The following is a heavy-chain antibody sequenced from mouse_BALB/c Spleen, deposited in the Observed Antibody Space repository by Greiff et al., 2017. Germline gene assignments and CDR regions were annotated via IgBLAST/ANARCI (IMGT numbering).Heavy chain of an antibody. CDR2: IWSGGST. CDR3: ASPIYYYGSACAY. CDR1: GFSLTSYG. V-gene: IGHV2-2*02. Sequence: VKLVESGPGLVQPSQSLSITCTVSGFSLTSYGVHWVRQSPGKGLEWLGVIWSGGSTDYNAAFISRLSISKDNSKSQVFFKMNSLQANDTAIYYCASPIYYYGSACAYWGQGTLVTVSA. J-gene: IGHJ3*01. D-gene: IGHD1-1*01.